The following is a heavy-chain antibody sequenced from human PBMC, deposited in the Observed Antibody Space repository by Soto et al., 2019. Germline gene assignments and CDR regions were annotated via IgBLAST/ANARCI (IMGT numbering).Heavy chain of an antibody. CDR2: ISRDGNNK. D-gene: IGHD4-4*01. Sequence: PWGSLSLSCATSGFTFRFYDMHWVRQAPGKGLEWVAIISRDGNNKDYGDSVKGRFTISRDNSKNTLYLQMNSLRGEDTAVYYCAKDAYTPIRTTAHDSGGLDHWGRGTLVTVSS. J-gene: IGHJ4*02. CDR3: AKDAYTPIRTTAHDSGGLDH. CDR1: GFTFRFYD. V-gene: IGHV3-30*18.